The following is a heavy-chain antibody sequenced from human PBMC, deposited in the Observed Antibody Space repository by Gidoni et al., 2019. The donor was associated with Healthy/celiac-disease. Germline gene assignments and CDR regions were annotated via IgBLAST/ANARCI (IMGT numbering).Heavy chain of an antibody. D-gene: IGHD2-2*01. V-gene: IGHV4-61*02. Sequence: VQLQESGPGLVKPSQTLSLPRPVSGGSIRRGSYYLSWIRQPAGKGLEWIGRIYTSGSTNYNPSLKSRVTISVDTSKNQFSLKLSSVTAADTAVYYCARDIYCSSTSCAQYYYYMDVWGKGTTVTVSS. CDR1: GGSIRRGSYY. CDR3: ARDIYCSSTSCAQYYYYMDV. CDR2: IYTSGST. J-gene: IGHJ6*03.